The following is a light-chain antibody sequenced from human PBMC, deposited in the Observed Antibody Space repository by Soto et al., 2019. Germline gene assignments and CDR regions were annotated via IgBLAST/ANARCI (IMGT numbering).Light chain of an antibody. V-gene: IGLV1-40*01. Sequence: QSVLTQPPSVSGAPGQRVTISCTGSSANIGAGYDVHWYQQLPGTAPKLLIYGNSNRPSGVPDRFSGSESGTSASLAITGLKAEDEADYYCQSYDSSLSGWVFGGGTKLTVL. CDR1: SANIGAGYD. CDR3: QSYDSSLSGWV. J-gene: IGLJ3*02. CDR2: GNS.